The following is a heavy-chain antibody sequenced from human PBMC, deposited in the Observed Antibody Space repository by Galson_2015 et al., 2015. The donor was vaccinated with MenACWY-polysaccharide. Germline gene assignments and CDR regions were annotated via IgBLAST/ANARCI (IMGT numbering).Heavy chain of an antibody. D-gene: IGHD4-23*01. CDR2: IKSDGSTT. CDR3: ANSTSGGKLDY. J-gene: IGHJ4*02. Sequence: SLRLSCAASGFMFSNSWMAWVRQAPGEGLVWVSRIKSDGSTTDNADSVKGRFTISRDNAKNTLYLEMNSLRAEDTAVYYCANSTSGGKLDYWGQGTLVTVSS. CDR1: GFMFSNSW. V-gene: IGHV3-74*01.